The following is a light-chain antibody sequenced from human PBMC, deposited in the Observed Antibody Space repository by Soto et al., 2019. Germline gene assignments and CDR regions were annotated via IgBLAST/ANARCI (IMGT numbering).Light chain of an antibody. V-gene: IGLV1-51*01. CDR2: DNH. Sequence: QSVLTQPPSVSAAPGQKVTISCSGSSSNIGSNYVSWYQQLPGTAPKLLIYDNHKRPSVIPDRFSGSKSGTSATLGITGLQTGDEADYYCGTWDSRLSAVVFGGGTKLTVL. J-gene: IGLJ2*01. CDR1: SSNIGSNY. CDR3: GTWDSRLSAVV.